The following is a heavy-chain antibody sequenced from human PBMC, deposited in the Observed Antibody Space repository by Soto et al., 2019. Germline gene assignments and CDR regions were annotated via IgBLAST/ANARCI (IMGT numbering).Heavy chain of an antibody. Sequence: SVKVSCQASGGTFSSYAISWVRQARGKGLAWMGRIIPIFGTANYAKTFQGRVKITADESTSTAYMELSSLISEDTAVYYCAREWYCSSTSCYLAGDSRSPDLNWFDPGGQGTLVTVSS. D-gene: IGHD2-2*01. J-gene: IGHJ5*02. CDR1: GGTFSSYA. CDR2: IIPIFGTA. V-gene: IGHV1-69*13. CDR3: AREWYCSSTSCYLAGDSRSPDLNWFDP.